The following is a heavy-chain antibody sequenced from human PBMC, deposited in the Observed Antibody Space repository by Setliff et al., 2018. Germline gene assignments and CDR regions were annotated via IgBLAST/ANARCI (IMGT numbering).Heavy chain of an antibody. V-gene: IGHV3-66*01. CDR1: GFTVRSYY. D-gene: IGHD5-12*01. CDR2: IYTGGST. CDR3: AGCGYGQYYAMDV. Sequence: GGSLRLSCAASGFTVRSYYMTWIRQAPGKGLEWVSVIYTGGSTYYADSVKGRFTISRDDSNNTLYLQMTSLRAEDTAVYYCAGCGYGQYYAMDVWGQGTTVTVSS. J-gene: IGHJ6*02.